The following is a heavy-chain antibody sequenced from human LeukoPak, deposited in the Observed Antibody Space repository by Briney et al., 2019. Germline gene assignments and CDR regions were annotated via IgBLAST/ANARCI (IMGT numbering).Heavy chain of an antibody. V-gene: IGHV3-23*01. D-gene: IGHD3-22*01. CDR3: ASLTMIPDYYYYGMDD. Sequence: GGSLRLSCVASGFTFSSYAMSWVRQAPGKGLEWVSSISVSGGSTNYAGSVKGRFTISRDNAKNSLYLQMNSLRAEDTAVYYCASLTMIPDYYYYGMDDWGQGTLVTVSS. CDR2: ISVSGGST. J-gene: IGHJ6*02. CDR1: GFTFSSYA.